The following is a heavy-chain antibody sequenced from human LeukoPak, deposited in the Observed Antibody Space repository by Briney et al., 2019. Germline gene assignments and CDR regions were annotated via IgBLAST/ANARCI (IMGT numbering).Heavy chain of an antibody. CDR3: ARDPGLGIDY. CDR2: IYYSGST. V-gene: IGHV4-59*12. Sequence: SETLSLTCTVSGGSISSYYWSWIRQPPGKGLEWIGYIYYSGSTNYNPSLKSRVTISVDTSKNQFSLKLSSVTAADTAVYYCARDPGLGIDYWGQGTLVTVSS. D-gene: IGHD7-27*01. CDR1: GGSISSYY. J-gene: IGHJ4*02.